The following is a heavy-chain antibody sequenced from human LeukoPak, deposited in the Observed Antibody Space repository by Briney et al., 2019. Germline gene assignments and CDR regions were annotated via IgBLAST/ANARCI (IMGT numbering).Heavy chain of an antibody. D-gene: IGHD5-24*01. V-gene: IGHV1-46*01. CDR2: INPSGGST. Sequence: GASVKVSCKASGYTFTSYYMHWVRQAPGQGLEWMGIINPSGGSTSYAQKFQGRVTMTRDMSTSTVYMELSSLRSEDTAVYYCARGTDGYNTFWYYYYYMDVWGKGTTVTVSS. CDR3: ARGTDGYNTFWYYYYYMDV. J-gene: IGHJ6*03. CDR1: GYTFTSYY.